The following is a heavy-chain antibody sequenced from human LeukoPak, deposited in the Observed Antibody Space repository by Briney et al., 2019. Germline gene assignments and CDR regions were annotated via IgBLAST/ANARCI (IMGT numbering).Heavy chain of an antibody. CDR2: INPSGGST. CDR1: GYTFTGYY. V-gene: IGHV1-46*03. CDR3: TRNADSGLDY. J-gene: IGHJ4*02. Sequence: VASVKVSCKASGYTFTGYYMHWVRQAPGQGLEWMGFINPSGGSTSYAQKFQGRVTMTRDTSTSTVYMELSSLRSEDTAMYYCTRNADSGLDYWGQGTLVTVSS. D-gene: IGHD3-10*01.